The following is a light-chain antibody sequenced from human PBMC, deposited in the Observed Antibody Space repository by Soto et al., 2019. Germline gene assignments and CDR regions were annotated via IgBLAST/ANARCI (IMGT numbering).Light chain of an antibody. J-gene: IGKJ1*01. Sequence: DIQMTQSPSTLSASVGDRVTITCRASQSISSWLAWYQQRPGKAPKLLIYDVSSLQSGVPSRFSGNGSGTEFTLTISSLQPDDFATYYCQHYNSYSGAFGQGTKVDIK. V-gene: IGKV1-5*01. CDR2: DVS. CDR3: QHYNSYSGA. CDR1: QSISSW.